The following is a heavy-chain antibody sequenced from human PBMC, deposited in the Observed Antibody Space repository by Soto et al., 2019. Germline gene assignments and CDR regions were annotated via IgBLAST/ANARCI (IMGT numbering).Heavy chain of an antibody. J-gene: IGHJ5*02. CDR3: ARQIRVNSVKVFDP. CDR1: GYSFTSNW. CDR2: IYPGDSDT. Sequence: PGESLKISCKGSGYSFTSNWIAWVRQMPGKGLGWMGIIYPGDSDTRYSPSFQGQVTISADKSISTAYLQWSSLKASDTAMYYCARQIRVNSVKVFDPWGQGTLVTVSS. V-gene: IGHV5-51*01. D-gene: IGHD3-10*01.